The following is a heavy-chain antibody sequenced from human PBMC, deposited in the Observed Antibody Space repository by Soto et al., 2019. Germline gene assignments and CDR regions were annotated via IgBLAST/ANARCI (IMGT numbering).Heavy chain of an antibody. V-gene: IGHV3-66*01. Sequence: GGSLRLSCAASGFTVSSKYMSWVRQAPGKGLEWVSLIQSGGPTYYADSVKGRFTISRDTSENTLHLQMDSLRAEDTAVYYCARDDVFCYCDRCYGELFDFCGQRTTVTVSS. J-gene: IGHJ6*02. CDR1: GFTVSSKY. CDR3: ARDDVFCYCDRCYGELFDF. CDR2: IQSGGPT. D-gene: IGHD2-15*01.